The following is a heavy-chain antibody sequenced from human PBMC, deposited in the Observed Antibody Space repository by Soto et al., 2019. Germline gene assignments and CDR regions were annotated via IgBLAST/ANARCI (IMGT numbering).Heavy chain of an antibody. D-gene: IGHD5-12*01. CDR3: ARGPPDIVTYGMDV. CDR1: GGSISSGDYY. J-gene: IGHJ6*02. V-gene: IGHV4-30-4*01. Sequence: PSETLSLTCTVSGGSISSGDYYWSWIRQPPGKGLEWIGYIYYSGSTYYNPSLKSRVTISVDTSKNQFSLKLSSVAAADTAVYYCARGPPDIVTYGMDVWGQGTTVTVSS. CDR2: IYYSGST.